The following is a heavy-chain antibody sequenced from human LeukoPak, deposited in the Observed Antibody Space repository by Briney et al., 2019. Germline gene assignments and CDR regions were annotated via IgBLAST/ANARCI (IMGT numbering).Heavy chain of an antibody. Sequence: GASVTVSCKASGYTFTSYGISWVRQAPAQGLEWMGWISAYNGNTNYAQKLQGRVTMTTDTSTSTAYMELRSLRSDDTAVYYCARFLAVAPTNWFDPWGQGTLVAVSS. CDR2: ISAYNGNT. CDR3: ARFLAVAPTNWFDP. J-gene: IGHJ5*02. CDR1: GYTFTSYG. D-gene: IGHD6-19*01. V-gene: IGHV1-18*01.